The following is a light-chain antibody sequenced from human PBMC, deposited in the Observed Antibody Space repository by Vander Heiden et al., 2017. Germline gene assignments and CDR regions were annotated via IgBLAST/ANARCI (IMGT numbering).Light chain of an antibody. CDR2: GNS. Sequence: SVLTPPPSVSGAPGKRVTISCTGSSSNIGAGYDVHGYQQLPGTAPKLLIYGNSNRPSGVPDRFSGSKSGTSASLAITGLQAEDEADYYCQSYDSSLWVFGGGTKLTVL. CDR1: SSNIGAGYD. V-gene: IGLV1-40*01. CDR3: QSYDSSLWV. J-gene: IGLJ3*02.